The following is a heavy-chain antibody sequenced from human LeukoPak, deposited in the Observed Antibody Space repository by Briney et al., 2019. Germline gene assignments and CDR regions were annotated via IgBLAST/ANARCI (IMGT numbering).Heavy chain of an antibody. J-gene: IGHJ4*02. CDR3: ARDLNSYGYLLDGYYFDY. D-gene: IGHD5-18*01. CDR1: GFTFSSYA. V-gene: IGHV3-30*04. Sequence: GRSLRLSCAASGFTFSSYAIHWVRQAPGKGLEWVAVISYDGSNKYYADSVKGRFTISRDNSKNTLYLQMNSLRAEDTAVYYCARDLNSYGYLLDGYYFDYWGQGTLVTVSS. CDR2: ISYDGSNK.